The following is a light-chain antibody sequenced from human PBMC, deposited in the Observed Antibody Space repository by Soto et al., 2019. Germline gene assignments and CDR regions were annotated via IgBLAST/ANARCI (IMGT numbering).Light chain of an antibody. V-gene: IGLV2-23*01. CDR2: EGS. J-gene: IGLJ1*01. CDR1: NSDVGGYNF. CDR3: CSYAGSSTYV. Sequence: QSVLTQPASVSGSPGQSITISCTGTNSDVGGYNFVSWYQQHPDKAPKVIIYEGSKRPPGVSNRFSGSKSGNTASLTISGLQAEDEADYYCCSYAGSSTYVFGTGTKV.